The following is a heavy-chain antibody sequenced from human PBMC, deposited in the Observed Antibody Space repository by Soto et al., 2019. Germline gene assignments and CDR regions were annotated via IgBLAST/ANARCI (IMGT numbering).Heavy chain of an antibody. V-gene: IGHV3-23*01. J-gene: IGHJ4*02. CDR3: AKGRGGSGSLTPRVDF. CDR1: GFTFNNYA. D-gene: IGHD3-10*01. CDR2: ISGGGDTT. Sequence: EVQLLDSGGGLVQPGGSLRLSCAASGFTFNNYAMTWVRQAPGKGLEWVSAISGGGDTTSYADSVKGRFTVSRDGSKNTLYLQMSSLRAEETALYSCAKGRGGSGSLTPRVDFWGQGTLVTVSS.